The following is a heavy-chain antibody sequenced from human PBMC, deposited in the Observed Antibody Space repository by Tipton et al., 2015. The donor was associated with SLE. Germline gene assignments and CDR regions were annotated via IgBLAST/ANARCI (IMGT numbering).Heavy chain of an antibody. D-gene: IGHD6-19*01. J-gene: IGHJ4*02. Sequence: TLSLTCTVSFVSISSDYSWGWIRQSPGKGLEWIGSMHHSGDAYYNPSPRSRVTISGGTSKNQFSLKMTSVTAADTAVYYCARLTSSWAYYFDSWGQGTLVTVSS. CDR3: ARLTSSWAYYFDS. V-gene: IGHV4-38-2*02. CDR1: FVSISSDYS. CDR2: MHHSGDA.